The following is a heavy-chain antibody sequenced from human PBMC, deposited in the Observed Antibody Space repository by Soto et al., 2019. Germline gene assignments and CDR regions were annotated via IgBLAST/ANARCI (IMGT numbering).Heavy chain of an antibody. Sequence: PGESLKISCKGSGYSFTSYWIGWVRQMPGKGLEWMGIIYPGDSDTRYSPSFQDRVTMTTDTSTSTVYMELRSLSSDDTAVYYCAREGDVPYYYYGMDVWGQGTTVTVSS. D-gene: IGHD2-21*02. CDR2: IYPGDSDT. J-gene: IGHJ6*02. CDR3: AREGDVPYYYYGMDV. CDR1: GYSFTSYW. V-gene: IGHV5-51*01.